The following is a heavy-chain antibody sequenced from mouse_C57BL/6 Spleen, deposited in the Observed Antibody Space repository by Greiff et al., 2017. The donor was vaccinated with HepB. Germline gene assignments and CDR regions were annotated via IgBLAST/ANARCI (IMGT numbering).Heavy chain of an antibody. CDR1: GFTFSSYA. V-gene: IGHV5-9-1*02. Sequence: EVKLVESGEGLVKPGGSLKLSCAASGFTFSSYAMSWVRQTPEKRLEWVAYISSGGDYIYYADTVKGRFTISRDNARNTLYLQMSSLKSEDTAMYYCTRVWYYGSSYVDWYFDVWGTGTTVTVSS. CDR2: ISSGGDYI. CDR3: TRVWYYGSSYVDWYFDV. D-gene: IGHD1-1*01. J-gene: IGHJ1*03.